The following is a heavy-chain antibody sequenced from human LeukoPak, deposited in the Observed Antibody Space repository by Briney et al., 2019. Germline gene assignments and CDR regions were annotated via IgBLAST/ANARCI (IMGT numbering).Heavy chain of an antibody. CDR3: ARVPYSSSSYFDY. V-gene: IGHV3-74*01. D-gene: IGHD6-6*01. CDR2: INTDGSST. Sequence: GGSLRLSCAASGFTFNSYWIHWVRQAPGKGLVWVSRINTDGSSTSYADSVKGRFTISRDNAKNSLYLQMNSLRAEDTAVYYCARVPYSSSSYFDYWGQGTLVTVSS. J-gene: IGHJ4*02. CDR1: GFTFNSYW.